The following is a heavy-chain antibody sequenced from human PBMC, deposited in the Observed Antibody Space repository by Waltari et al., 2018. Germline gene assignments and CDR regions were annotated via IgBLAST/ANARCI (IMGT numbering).Heavy chain of an antibody. J-gene: IGHJ4*02. Sequence: QVQLVQSGAEVKKPGSSVKVSCKASGGTFSSYAISWVRQAPGQGLEWMGRIIPILGIANDAQKFQGRVTSTADKSTSTAYMELSSLRSEDTAVYYCARSPKGDIAVAGFDYWGQGTLVTVSS. CDR1: GGTFSSYA. CDR3: ARSPKGDIAVAGFDY. D-gene: IGHD6-19*01. V-gene: IGHV1-69*09. CDR2: IIPILGIA.